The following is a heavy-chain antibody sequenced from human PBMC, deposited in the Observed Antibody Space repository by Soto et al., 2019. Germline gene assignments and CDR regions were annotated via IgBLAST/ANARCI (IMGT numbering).Heavy chain of an antibody. CDR1: GFTFSNDW. V-gene: IGHV3-74*01. CDR2: LNSDGTSA. Sequence: VQLVESGGGLVQPGGSLRLSCAGSGFTFSNDWMHWVRQDPGKGLVWVSRLNSDGTSARYADSVKGRFTISRDNAKNTLFLQMTSLTAEDTGLYYCVRGPFGWFGFDVLGQGTPVTVSS. J-gene: IGHJ5*02. CDR3: VRGPFGWFGFDV. D-gene: IGHD3-9*01.